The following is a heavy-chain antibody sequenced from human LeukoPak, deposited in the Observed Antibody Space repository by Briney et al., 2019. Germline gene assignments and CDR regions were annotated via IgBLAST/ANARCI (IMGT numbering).Heavy chain of an antibody. CDR3: ASYLPRGIWFGELSGWFDP. J-gene: IGHJ5*02. CDR2: IYYSGST. D-gene: IGHD3-10*01. Sequence: SETLSLTCTVSGGSISSSSYYWGWIRQPPGKGLEWIGSIYYSGSTYYNPSLKSRVTISVDTSKSQFSLKLSSVTAADTAVYYCASYLPRGIWFGELSGWFDPWGQGTLVTVSS. V-gene: IGHV4-39*01. CDR1: GGSISSSSYY.